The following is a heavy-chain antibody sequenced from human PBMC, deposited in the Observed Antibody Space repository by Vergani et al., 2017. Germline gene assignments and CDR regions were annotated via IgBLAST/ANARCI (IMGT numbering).Heavy chain of an antibody. CDR3: ARRYCSSTSCYYFDY. V-gene: IGHV3-64*07. D-gene: IGHD2-2*01. Sequence: EVQLVESGGGLVQPGGSLRLSCAASGFTFSSYAMHWVRQAPGKGLEYVSGISNNGGSTYYADSVKGRFTISRDNSKNTLYLQMGSLRAEDMAVCYCARRYCSSTSCYYFDYWGQGTLVTVSS. CDR1: GFTFSSYA. CDR2: ISNNGGST. J-gene: IGHJ4*02.